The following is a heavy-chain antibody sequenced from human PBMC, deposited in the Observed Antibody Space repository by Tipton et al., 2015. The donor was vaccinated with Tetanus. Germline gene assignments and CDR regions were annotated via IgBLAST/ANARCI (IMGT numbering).Heavy chain of an antibody. V-gene: IGHV4-30-4*01. CDR1: GASISSGGYF. CDR3: ARDQGGGRVARLNWFGP. Sequence: TLSLTCSVSGASISSGGYFWNWIRHRPGQGLEWIGYIYYSGSTFYNPPLKSRVTISVDTSKNQFSLRLRSVAAADTAVYYCARDQGGGRVARLNWFGPWGQGALVTVSS. J-gene: IGHJ5*02. D-gene: IGHD3-16*01. CDR2: IYYSGST.